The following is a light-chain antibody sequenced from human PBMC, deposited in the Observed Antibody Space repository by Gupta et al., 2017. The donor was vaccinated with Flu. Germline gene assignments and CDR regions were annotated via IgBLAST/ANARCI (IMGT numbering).Light chain of an antibody. CDR1: SSDVGAYNY. J-gene: IGLJ1*01. Sequence: QSALTQPASGSGSPGQSITISCPGTSSDVGAYNYVSWYQQHPGKAPKLMIYEVSNRPSGVSNRFSGSKSGSTASLTISGLQAEDEADYYCSSYTSSSTLYVFGTGTKVTVL. CDR3: SSYTSSSTLYV. V-gene: IGLV2-14*03. CDR2: EVS.